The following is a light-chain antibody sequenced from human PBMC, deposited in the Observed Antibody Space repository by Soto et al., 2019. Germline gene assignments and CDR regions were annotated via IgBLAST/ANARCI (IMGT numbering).Light chain of an antibody. CDR2: EAT. CDR1: SSDIGGYNL. Sequence: QSVLTQPASVSGSPGQSITISCTGTSSDIGGYNLVSWYQYHPGKAPKLLIYEATKRPSGVSDRFSGSRSGNTASLTISPLQSEDEADYSCYSFAGSATFVFGGGTKLPS. V-gene: IGLV2-23*02. CDR3: YSFAGSATFV. J-gene: IGLJ2*01.